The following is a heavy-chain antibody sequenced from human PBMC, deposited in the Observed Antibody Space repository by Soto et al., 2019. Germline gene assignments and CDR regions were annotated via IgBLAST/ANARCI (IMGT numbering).Heavy chain of an antibody. V-gene: IGHV3-21*01. CDR3: ARGSLDDYYYYGMDV. D-gene: IGHD1-1*01. CDR1: GFTFSSYS. Sequence: LRLSCAASGFTFSSYSMNWVRQAPGKGLEWVSSTSSSSSYIYYADSVKGRFTISRDNAKNSLYLQMNSLRAEDTAVYYCARGSLDDYYYYGMDVWGQGTTVTVSS. CDR2: TSSSSSYI. J-gene: IGHJ6*02.